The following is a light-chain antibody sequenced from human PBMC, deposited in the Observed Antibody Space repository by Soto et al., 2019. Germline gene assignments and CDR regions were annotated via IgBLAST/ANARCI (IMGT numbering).Light chain of an antibody. V-gene: IGKV1-17*01. CDR1: QGIGDD. J-gene: IGKJ1*01. Sequence: DIQMTQSPSSLSASVGDRVIITCRASQGIGDDLGWYQQKPGKAPKRLIYAASSLQSGVPSRFSGSGSGNDHTLTISSLHPNGFQCYYFLHHNTYPGTFGPGTKVEVK. CDR2: AAS. CDR3: LHHNTYPGT.